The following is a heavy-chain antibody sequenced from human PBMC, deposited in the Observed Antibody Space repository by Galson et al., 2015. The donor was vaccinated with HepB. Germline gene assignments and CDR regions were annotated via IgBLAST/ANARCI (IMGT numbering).Heavy chain of an antibody. V-gene: IGHV4-39*01. Sequence: ETLSLACTVSGGSISSSNYYWGWIRQPPGKGLEWIGSNFYSGSTYYNQSLKGRVTIYVETSKNQLSLKVNSVTAADTAFYYCASGRRDGYRYFDYWGQGTLVTVSS. J-gene: IGHJ4*02. CDR1: GGSISSSNYY. CDR2: NFYSGST. D-gene: IGHD5-24*01. CDR3: ASGRRDGYRYFDY.